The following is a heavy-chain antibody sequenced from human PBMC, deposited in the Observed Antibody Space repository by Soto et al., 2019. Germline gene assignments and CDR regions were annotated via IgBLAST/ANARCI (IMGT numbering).Heavy chain of an antibody. D-gene: IGHD1-26*01. V-gene: IGHV4-34*01. Sequence: QVQLQQWGAGLLKPSETLSLTCGVYGGSFTGYSWTWIRQSPRKGLEWIGQINHSGSAIYNPSLKSRITISLLTSNNQFSLDLSSVTAADTAVYYCARGLFSENFYSGGWYFFDSWGQGTRVTVSS. J-gene: IGHJ4*02. CDR2: INHSGSA. CDR1: GGSFTGYS. CDR3: ARGLFSENFYSGGWYFFDS.